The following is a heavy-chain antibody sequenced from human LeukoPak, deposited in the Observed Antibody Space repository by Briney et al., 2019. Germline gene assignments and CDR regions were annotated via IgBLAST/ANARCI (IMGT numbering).Heavy chain of an antibody. D-gene: IGHD2-2*01. J-gene: IGHJ6*02. CDR3: ARGDIVVVPAAIATSDYYGMDV. CDR1: GFTFSSYW. V-gene: IGHV3-74*01. CDR2: INSGGSIT. Sequence: PGGSLRLSCAASGFTFSSYWMHWVRQSPGKGLVWVSRINSGGSITSYADSVKGRFTISRDNAKNTLYLQMNSPRAEDTAVYYCARGDIVVVPAAIATSDYYGMDVWGQGTTVTVSS.